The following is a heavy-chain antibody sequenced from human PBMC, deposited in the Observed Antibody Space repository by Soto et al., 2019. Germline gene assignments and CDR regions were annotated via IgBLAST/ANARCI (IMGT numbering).Heavy chain of an antibody. D-gene: IGHD3-10*01. CDR3: AIDPSAHFPEY. V-gene: IGHV3-23*01. CDR2: IHYSGSYT. CDR1: VFTFGDCC. Sequence: GGSLRLSCAASVFTFGDCCMSLFRQAPGKGLECVSTIHYSGSYTHYPDSVKGRFTISRYNSRNILYLQLNSLRAEDTAVYYSAIDPSAHFPEYWGQGTLVTVSS. J-gene: IGHJ4*02.